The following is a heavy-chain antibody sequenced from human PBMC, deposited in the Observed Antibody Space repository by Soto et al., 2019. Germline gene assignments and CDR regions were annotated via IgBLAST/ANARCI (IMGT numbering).Heavy chain of an antibody. CDR3: ARRIPTAGLFYY. J-gene: IGHJ4*02. V-gene: IGHV4-34*01. D-gene: IGHD6-13*01. Sequence: PSETLSLTCAVYGGSFSGYYWTWIRQPPGTGLEWIGEINHSGSTNYNPSLKSRVTISVDTSKNQFSLKLTSVTAADTAVYYCARRIPTAGLFYYWGQGALVTVSS. CDR1: GGSFSGYY. CDR2: INHSGST.